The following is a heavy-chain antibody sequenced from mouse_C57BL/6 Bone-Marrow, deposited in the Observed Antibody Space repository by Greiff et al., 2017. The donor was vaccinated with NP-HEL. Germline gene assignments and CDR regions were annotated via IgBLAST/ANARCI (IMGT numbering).Heavy chain of an antibody. CDR2: IDPENGDT. V-gene: IGHV14-4*01. J-gene: IGHJ4*01. D-gene: IGHD2-3*01. CDR1: GFNIKDDY. CDR3: TTRWLPRGYAMDY. Sequence: EVQLQQSGAELVRPGASVKLSCTASGFNIKDDYMHWVKQRPEQGLEWIGWIDPENGDTEYASKFQGKATITADTSSNTAYLQLSSLTSEDTAVYYYTTRWLPRGYAMDYWGQGTSVTVSS.